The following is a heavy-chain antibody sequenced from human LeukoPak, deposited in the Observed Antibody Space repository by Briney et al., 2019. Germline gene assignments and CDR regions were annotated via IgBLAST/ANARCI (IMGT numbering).Heavy chain of an antibody. D-gene: IGHD3-10*01. Sequence: ASVKVSCKTSGYMFTGFFLHWVRQAPGQGLEWMGSVNPNNGDTKIAQRFQGRVNLTSDTSRRTASMQLSGLRYDDTAVYYCATLLWSGDFDYWGQRTPVSVSS. CDR3: ATLLWSGDFDY. CDR1: GYMFTGFF. J-gene: IGHJ4*02. V-gene: IGHV1-2*02. CDR2: VNPNNGDT.